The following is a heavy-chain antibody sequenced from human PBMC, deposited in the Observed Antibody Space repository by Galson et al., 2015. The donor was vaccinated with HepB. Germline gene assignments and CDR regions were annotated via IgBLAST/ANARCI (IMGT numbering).Heavy chain of an antibody. J-gene: IGHJ6*02. CDR2: INPSGGST. CDR3: ARPLWPGRGWPPYYYYGMDV. D-gene: IGHD3/OR15-3a*01. CDR1: GYTFTSYY. V-gene: IGHV1-46*01. Sequence: SVKASCKASGYTFTSYYMHWVRQAPGQGLEWMGIINPSGGSTSYAQKFQGRVTMTRDTSTSTVYMELSSLRSEDTAVYYCARPLWPGRGWPPYYYYGMDVWGQGTTVTVSS.